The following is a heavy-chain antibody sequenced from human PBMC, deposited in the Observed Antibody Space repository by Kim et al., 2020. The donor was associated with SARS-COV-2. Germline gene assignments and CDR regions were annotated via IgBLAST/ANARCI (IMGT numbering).Heavy chain of an antibody. CDR1: GFTFSSYG. CDR3: AKDSSTYGSSPTRY. D-gene: IGHD2-2*01. Sequence: GGSLRLSCAASGFTFSSYGMHWVRQAPGKGLEWVAVISYDGSNKYYADSVKGRFTISRDNSKNTLYLQMNSLRAEDTAVYYCAKDSSTYGSSPTRYWGQGTLVSVSS. V-gene: IGHV3-30*18. J-gene: IGHJ4*02. CDR2: ISYDGSNK.